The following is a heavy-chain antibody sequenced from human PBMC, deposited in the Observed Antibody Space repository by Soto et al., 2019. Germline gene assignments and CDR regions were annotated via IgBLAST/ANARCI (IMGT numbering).Heavy chain of an antibody. D-gene: IGHD2-21*02. J-gene: IGHJ6*02. CDR3: ARDQGYCGGDCYPWYYYYGMDV. V-gene: IGHV6-1*01. CDR1: GDSVSSNSAA. Sequence: KQSPTLSLTCAISGDSVSSNSAAWNWIRQSPSRGLEWLGRTYYRSKWYNDYAVSVKSRITINPDTSKNQFSLQLNSVTPEDTAVYYCARDQGYCGGDCYPWYYYYGMDVWGQGTTVTVSS. CDR2: TYYRSKWYN.